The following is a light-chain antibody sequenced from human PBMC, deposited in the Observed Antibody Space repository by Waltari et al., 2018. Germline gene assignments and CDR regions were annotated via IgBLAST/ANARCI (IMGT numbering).Light chain of an antibody. CDR1: QNLLHTNGYNY. CDR2: LGS. J-gene: IGKJ1*01. V-gene: IGKV2-28*01. CDR3: MQALQRPWS. Sequence: DIVVTQSPLSLPVTPGEPASISCRSSQNLLHTNGYNYLDWYLQKPGQPPQLRIFLGSNRASGFPDRFSGSGSGTEFTLKISRVEAEDVGVYYCMQALQRPWSFGQGTKVEIK.